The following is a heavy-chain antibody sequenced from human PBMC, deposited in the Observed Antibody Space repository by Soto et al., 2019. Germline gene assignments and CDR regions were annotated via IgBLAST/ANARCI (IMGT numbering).Heavy chain of an antibody. CDR3: TSWDSIMITFLGVIVDY. D-gene: IGHD3-16*02. Sequence: GGSLRLSCAASGFTFSNAWMSWVRQAPGKGLEWVGRIKSKTDGGTTDYAAPVKGRFTISRDDSKNPLYLQMNSLKTEDTAVYYCTSWDSIMITFLGVIVDYWGQGTLVTVSS. V-gene: IGHV3-15*01. J-gene: IGHJ4*02. CDR2: IKSKTDGGTT. CDR1: GFTFSNAW.